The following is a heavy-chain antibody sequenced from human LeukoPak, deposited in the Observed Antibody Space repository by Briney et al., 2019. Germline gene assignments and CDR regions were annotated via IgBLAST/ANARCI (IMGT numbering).Heavy chain of an antibody. V-gene: IGHV4-59*01. CDR1: GGSFSGYY. D-gene: IGHD5-12*01. CDR3: ARGGSGYDLYYYYYYMDV. Sequence: PSETLSLTCAVYGGSFSGYYWSWIRQPPGKGLEWIGYIYYSGSTNYNPSLKSRVTISVDTSKNQFSLKLSSVTAADTAVYYCARGGSGYDLYYYYYYMDVWGKGTTVTISS. J-gene: IGHJ6*03. CDR2: IYYSGST.